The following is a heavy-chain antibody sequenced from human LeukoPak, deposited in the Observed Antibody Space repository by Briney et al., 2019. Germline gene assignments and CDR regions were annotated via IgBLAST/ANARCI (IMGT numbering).Heavy chain of an antibody. CDR1: GGSFSGYY. J-gene: IGHJ4*02. CDR3: ARGKGEWLRLAPHFDY. Sequence: SETLSLTCAVYGGSFSGYYWSWIRQPPGKGLEWIGEINHSGSTNYNPSLKSRVTISVDASKNQFSLKLSSVTAADTAVYYCARGKGEWLRLAPHFDYWGQGTLVTVSS. CDR2: INHSGST. V-gene: IGHV4-34*01. D-gene: IGHD5-12*01.